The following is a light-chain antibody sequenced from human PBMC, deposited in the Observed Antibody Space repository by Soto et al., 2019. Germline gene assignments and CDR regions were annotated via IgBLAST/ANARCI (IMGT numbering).Light chain of an antibody. CDR2: GAS. Sequence: VLSQSPGRLSLSPGERATLSCRASQSVSNNYLAWYQQKPGQAPRLLIYGASSRATGIPDRFSGSGSGTDFTLSISRLEPEDFAVYYCQQYSSLWTFGQGTKVDIK. CDR3: QQYSSLWT. V-gene: IGKV3-20*01. J-gene: IGKJ1*01. CDR1: QSVSNNY.